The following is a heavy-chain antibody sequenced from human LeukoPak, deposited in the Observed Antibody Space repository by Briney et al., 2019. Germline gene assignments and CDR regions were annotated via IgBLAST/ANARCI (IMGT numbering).Heavy chain of an antibody. CDR2: INHSGST. CDR1: GGSFSGYY. J-gene: IGHJ4*02. Sequence: PSEALSLTCAVYGGSFSGYYWSWIRQPPGKGLEWIGEINHSGSTNYNPSLKSRVTISVDTSKNQFSLKLSSVTAADTAVYYCARGTRYGRSLYWGQGTLVTVSS. V-gene: IGHV4-34*01. CDR3: ARGTRYGRSLY. D-gene: IGHD4-17*01.